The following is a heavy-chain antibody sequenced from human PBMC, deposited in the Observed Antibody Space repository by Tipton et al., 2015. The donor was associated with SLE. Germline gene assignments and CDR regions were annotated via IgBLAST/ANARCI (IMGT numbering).Heavy chain of an antibody. Sequence: SLRLSCAASGFTLGDYWMHWVRQAPGKGLVWVSRISGEGGNIHYEDSVKGRFTISRDNTKNMFYVQMNSLRAEDTAVYYCARHLVTTYYGMDVWGQGTTVTVSS. D-gene: IGHD4-17*01. CDR3: ARHLVTTYYGMDV. CDR1: GFTLGDYW. J-gene: IGHJ6*02. V-gene: IGHV3-74*01. CDR2: ISGEGGNI.